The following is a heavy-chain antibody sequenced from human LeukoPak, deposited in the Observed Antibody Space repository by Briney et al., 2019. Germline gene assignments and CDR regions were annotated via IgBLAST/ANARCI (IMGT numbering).Heavy chain of an antibody. J-gene: IGHJ5*02. CDR3: ARELRLGETGFDP. D-gene: IGHD3-16*01. V-gene: IGHV1-2*02. CDR1: GYTFTGYY. Sequence: GASVKVSCKASGYTFTGYYMHWVRQAPGQGLEWMGWINPNSGGTNYAQKFQGRVTMTRDTSISTAYMELSRLRSDDTAVYYCARELRLGETGFDPWGQGTLVTVSS. CDR2: INPNSGGT.